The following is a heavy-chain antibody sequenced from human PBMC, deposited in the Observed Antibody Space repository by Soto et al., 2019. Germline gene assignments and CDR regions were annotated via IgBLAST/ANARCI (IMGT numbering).Heavy chain of an antibody. Sequence: QVQLVESGGGVVQPGRSLRLSCAASGFTFSSYGMHWVRQAPGKGLEWVAVIWYDGSDKYYADSVKGRFTISRDNSKNTLYLQMNSRRAEDTAVYYCAREGRPVVTATQPYWYFALWGRGTLVTVSS. J-gene: IGHJ2*01. CDR1: GFTFSSYG. CDR3: AREGRPVVTATQPYWYFAL. D-gene: IGHD2-21*02. CDR2: IWYDGSDK. V-gene: IGHV3-33*01.